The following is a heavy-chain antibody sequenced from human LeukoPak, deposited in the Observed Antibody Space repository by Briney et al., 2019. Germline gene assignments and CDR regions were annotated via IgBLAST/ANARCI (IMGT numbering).Heavy chain of an antibody. D-gene: IGHD3-10*01. J-gene: IGHJ6*03. CDR2: ISGSGGST. Sequence: GGSLRLSCAASGFTFSSYGMSWVRQAPGKGLEWVSAISGSGGSTYYADSVKGRFTISRDNSKNTLYLQMNSLRAEDTAVYYCAKVRGVINYYYYYYMDVWGKGTTVTISS. CDR3: AKVRGVINYYYYYYMDV. CDR1: GFTFSSYG. V-gene: IGHV3-23*01.